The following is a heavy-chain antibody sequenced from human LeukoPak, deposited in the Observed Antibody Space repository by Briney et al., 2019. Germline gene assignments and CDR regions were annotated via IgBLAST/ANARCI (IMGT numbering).Heavy chain of an antibody. CDR2: IYYSGST. CDR3: AGFTVTKGRFDY. CDR1: GGSISSGGYY. Sequence: PSQTLSLTCTVSGGSISSGGYYWSWIRQPPGKGLEWIGYIYYSGSTNYNPSLKSRVTISVDTSKNQFSLKLSSVTAADTAVYYCAGFTVTKGRFDYWGQGTLVTVSS. V-gene: IGHV4-61*08. D-gene: IGHD4-17*01. J-gene: IGHJ4*02.